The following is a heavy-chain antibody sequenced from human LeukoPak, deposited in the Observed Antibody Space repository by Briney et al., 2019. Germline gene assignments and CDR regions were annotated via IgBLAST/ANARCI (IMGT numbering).Heavy chain of an antibody. CDR2: INPNSGGT. Sequence: ASVKVSCKASGYTFTGYYMHWVRQAPGQGLEWMGWINPNSGGTNYAQKFQGRVTMTRDTSISTAYMELSRLRSDDTAVYYCARGYNYGYQHFDYWGQGTLVTVSS. D-gene: IGHD5-18*01. J-gene: IGHJ4*02. CDR1: GYTFTGYY. V-gene: IGHV1-2*02. CDR3: ARGYNYGYQHFDY.